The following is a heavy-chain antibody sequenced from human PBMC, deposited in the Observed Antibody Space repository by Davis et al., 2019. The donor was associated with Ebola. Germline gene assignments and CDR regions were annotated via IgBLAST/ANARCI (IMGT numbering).Heavy chain of an antibody. CDR2: IYYTGST. D-gene: IGHD3-22*01. Sequence: PSETLSLTCTVSGGSISSSSYYWGWIRQPPGKGLEWIGTIYYTGSTYHNPSLKSRLTISVDTSKNEFSLKLNSVTAADTAVYYCARHYDTYYLDTSTYYPRGYFDYWGQGTLVTVSS. J-gene: IGHJ4*02. CDR1: GGSISSSSYY. CDR3: ARHYDTYYLDTSTYYPRGYFDY. V-gene: IGHV4-39*01.